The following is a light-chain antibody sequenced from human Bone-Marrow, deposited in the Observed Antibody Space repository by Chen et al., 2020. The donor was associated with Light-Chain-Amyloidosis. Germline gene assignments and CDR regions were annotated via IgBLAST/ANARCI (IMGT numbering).Light chain of an antibody. Sequence: EIVLTQSPGTLSLSPGEGVNLSGRASQTISSNYLTWYQQKFGQAPRLLIYGSSSRATGIPDRFTGSGSGTDFTLTINRLEPEDFAMYYCQQYGTSPLTFGGGIKVEIK. J-gene: IGKJ4*01. V-gene: IGKV3-20*01. CDR1: QTISSNY. CDR2: GSS. CDR3: QQYGTSPLT.